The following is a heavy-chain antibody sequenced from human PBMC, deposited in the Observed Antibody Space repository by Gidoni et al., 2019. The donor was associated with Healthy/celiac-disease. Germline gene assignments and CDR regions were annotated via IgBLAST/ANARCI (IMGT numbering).Heavy chain of an antibody. J-gene: IGHJ4*02. CDR2: IYTSGST. Sequence: QVQLQESGPGLVKPSQTLSLTCTVPGGSISSGSYYWSWIRQPAGKGLEWIGRIYTSGSTNYNPSLKSRVTISVDTSKNQFSLKLSSVTAADTAVYCCARDPYIAVAGFESYWGQGTLVTVSS. CDR1: GGSISSGSYY. V-gene: IGHV4-61*02. CDR3: ARDPYIAVAGFESY. D-gene: IGHD6-19*01.